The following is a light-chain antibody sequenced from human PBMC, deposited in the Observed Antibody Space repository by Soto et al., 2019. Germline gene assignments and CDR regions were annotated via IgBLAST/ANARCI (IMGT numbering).Light chain of an antibody. V-gene: IGKV3-11*01. J-gene: IGKJ5*01. CDR3: QQRSNWPLT. CDR1: QSVGSS. CDR2: DAS. Sequence: EIVLTQSPGTLSLSPCERATLSFRASQSVGSSLAWYQQKPGLAPRLLMYDASSRATGIPDRFSGSGSGTDFTLTISSLEPEDFAVYYCQQRSNWPLTFGGGTRLEI.